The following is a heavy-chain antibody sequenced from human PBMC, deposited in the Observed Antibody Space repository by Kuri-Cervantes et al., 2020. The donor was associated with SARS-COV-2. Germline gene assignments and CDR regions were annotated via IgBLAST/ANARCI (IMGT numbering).Heavy chain of an antibody. CDR1: GFTFSSYS. D-gene: IGHD2-8*02. V-gene: IGHV3-48*01. CDR2: ISSSSSTI. Sequence: GGSLRLSCAASGFTFSSYSMNWVRQAPGKGLEWVSYISSSSSTIYYADSVKGRFTISRDNSKNTLYLQMNSLRAEDAAVYYCANTPLVDAFDIWGQGTMDTVSS. CDR3: ANTPLVDAFDI. J-gene: IGHJ3*02.